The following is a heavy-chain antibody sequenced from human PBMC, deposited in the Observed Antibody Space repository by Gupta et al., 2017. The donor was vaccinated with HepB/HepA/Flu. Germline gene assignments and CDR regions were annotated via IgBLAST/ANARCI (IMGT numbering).Heavy chain of an antibody. CDR1: GGSISSSRYY. V-gene: IGHV4-39*01. D-gene: IGHD2-2*01. J-gene: IGHJ4*02. CDR2: IYYSGRT. Sequence: QLQLQESGPGLVKPSEPRSLTCTVSGGSISSSRYYWRWIRQPPGKGLEWIGSIYYSGRTYYTPSLKSRVTISVDTSKNQFSLKLSSVTAADTAVYYCAADLPYCSSTSCHRGYFDYWGQGTLVTVSS. CDR3: AADLPYCSSTSCHRGYFDY.